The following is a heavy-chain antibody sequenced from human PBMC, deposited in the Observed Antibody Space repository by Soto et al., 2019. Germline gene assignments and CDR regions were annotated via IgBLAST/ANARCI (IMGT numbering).Heavy chain of an antibody. CDR1: GVTFTSYA. D-gene: IGHD3-10*01. J-gene: IGHJ4*02. CDR2: ISKSGDST. V-gene: IGHV3-23*01. CDR3: AKGSFGFDY. Sequence: SLRLSCAASGVTFTSYAMTWVRQVPGEGLQWVSSISKSGDSTYYADSVKGRFTTSRDNSKNTLYLQMNSLRAEDTAIYYCAKGSFGFDYWGQGTLVTVSS.